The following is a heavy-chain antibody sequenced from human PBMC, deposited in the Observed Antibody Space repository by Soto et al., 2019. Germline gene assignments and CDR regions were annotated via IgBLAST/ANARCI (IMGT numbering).Heavy chain of an antibody. CDR1: GFTFGDSY. J-gene: IGHJ5*02. Sequence: GGSLRLSCAGSGFTFGDSYMSWIRQAPGKGLEWLSYISPGSRYPAYADSAKGRFTISRDNAKRSLYLQMMSLTAEDTAIYYCVRGGGGGLFDPWGQGTMVTVSS. CDR2: ISPGSRYP. CDR3: VRGGGGGLFDP. V-gene: IGHV3-11*06. D-gene: IGHD2-15*01.